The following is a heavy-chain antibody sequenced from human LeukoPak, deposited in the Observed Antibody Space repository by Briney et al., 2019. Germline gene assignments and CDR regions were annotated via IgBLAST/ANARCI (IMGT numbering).Heavy chain of an antibody. CDR1: GFIFSSNY. CDR2: IYSGGST. D-gene: IGHD2-15*01. CDR3: ARDRVGTDCSGGSCYPSWCFDF. J-gene: IGHJ4*02. Sequence: GGSLRLSCAASGFIFSSNYMNWVRQAPGKGLEWVSVIYSGGSTYYADSVKGRFTISRDNSKNTLYLQMNSLRAEDTAVYYCARDRVGTDCSGGSCYPSWCFDFWGQGTLVTVSS. V-gene: IGHV3-66*01.